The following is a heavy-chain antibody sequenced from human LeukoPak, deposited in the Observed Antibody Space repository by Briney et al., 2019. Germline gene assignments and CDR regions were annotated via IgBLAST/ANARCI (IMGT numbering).Heavy chain of an antibody. CDR2: IYYSGST. D-gene: IGHD6-19*01. CDR3: AREGSSGWLNWFDP. J-gene: IGHJ5*02. CDR1: GGSISSSSYY. Sequence: PSETLSLTCTVSGGSISSSSYYWGWIRQPPGKGLEWIGSIYYSGSTYYNPSLKSRVTISVDTSKNQFSLKLSSVTAADTAVYYCAREGSSGWLNWFDPWGQGTLVTVSS. V-gene: IGHV4-39*07.